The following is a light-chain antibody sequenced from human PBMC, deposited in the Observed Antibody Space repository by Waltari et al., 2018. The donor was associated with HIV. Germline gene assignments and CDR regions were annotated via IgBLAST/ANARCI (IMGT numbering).Light chain of an antibody. CDR1: QSISAK. J-gene: IGKJ2*01. V-gene: IGKV3-15*01. CDR2: EAA. Sequence: DIVMTQSPPTLSVSPGQRVTISCRASQSISAKVDWYQQRPGQAPSLLIYEAATRPTGIPARFSGSGSGTEFTLTISSLQSEDFATYFCQQYDDGPRGITFGQGTMLEIK. CDR3: QQYDDGPRGIT.